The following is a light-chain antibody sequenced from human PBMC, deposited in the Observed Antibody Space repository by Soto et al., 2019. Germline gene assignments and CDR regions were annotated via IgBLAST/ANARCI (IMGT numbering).Light chain of an antibody. V-gene: IGKV3-15*01. CDR3: QQYNNWPWT. Sequence: EIVMTQSPATLSVSPGERATLSCRASQSVSSNLAWYQQKPGQAPRLLIYGASTRATAISARFSGSGSGTEFTLTISSLQSVDFAVYYCQQYNNWPWTFGQGTKVEIK. CDR2: GAS. J-gene: IGKJ1*01. CDR1: QSVSSN.